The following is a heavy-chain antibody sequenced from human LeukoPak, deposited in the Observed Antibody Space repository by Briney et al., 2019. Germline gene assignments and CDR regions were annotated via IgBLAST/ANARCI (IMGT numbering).Heavy chain of an antibody. Sequence: SETLSLTCTVSSYSINSGYYWGWIRQPPGKGLEWIGSIYYSGSTYYNPSLKSRVTISVDTSKNQFSLKLSSVTAADTAVYYCARGPHCSGGSCYVLPFDYWGQGTLVTVSS. CDR3: ARGPHCSGGSCYVLPFDY. J-gene: IGHJ4*02. V-gene: IGHV4-38-2*02. D-gene: IGHD2-15*01. CDR1: SYSINSGYY. CDR2: IYYSGST.